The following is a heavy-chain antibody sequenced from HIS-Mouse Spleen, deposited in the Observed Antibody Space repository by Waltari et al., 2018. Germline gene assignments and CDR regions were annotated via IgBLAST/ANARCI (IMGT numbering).Heavy chain of an antibody. CDR1: GGSISSSSYY. V-gene: IGHV4-39*07. Sequence: QLQLQESGPGLVKPSETLSLTCTVSGGSISSSSYYWGWIRQPPGKGLEWIGSIYYSGGTDSNPSRKRRFTISVDTSKNQFSLKLSSVTAADTAVYYCAREIPYSSSWYDWYFDLWGRGTLVTVSS. J-gene: IGHJ2*01. CDR3: AREIPYSSSWYDWYFDL. CDR2: IYYSGGT. D-gene: IGHD6-13*01.